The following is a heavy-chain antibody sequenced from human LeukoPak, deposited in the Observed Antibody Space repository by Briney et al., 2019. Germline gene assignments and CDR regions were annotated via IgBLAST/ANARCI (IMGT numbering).Heavy chain of an antibody. D-gene: IGHD3-22*01. CDR2: INPTNEKT. V-gene: IGHV1-18*01. J-gene: IGHJ2*01. CDR1: GYTFTSYG. CDR3: ARDHRTESDGYYFVNELWYFDL. Sequence: GASVKVSCKASGYTFTSYGISWVRQAPGQGLEWMGWINPTNEKTKYSEKFQGRVTISRDTGASTVYMELSSLRSEDTAVYYCARDHRTESDGYYFVNELWYFDLWGRGTLVTVSS.